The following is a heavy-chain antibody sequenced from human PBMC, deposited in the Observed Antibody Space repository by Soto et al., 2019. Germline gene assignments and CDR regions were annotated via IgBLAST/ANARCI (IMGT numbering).Heavy chain of an antibody. J-gene: IGHJ6*03. CDR2: INHSGST. CDR3: ARGYSSGWQALYYYYMDV. V-gene: IGHV4-34*01. D-gene: IGHD6-19*01. Sequence: SETLSLTCAVCGGSFSGYYWSWIRQPPGKGLEWIGEINHSGSTNYNPSLKSRVTISVDTSKNQFSLKLSSVTAADTAVYYCARGYSSGWQALYYYYMDVWGKGTTVTVSS. CDR1: GGSFSGYY.